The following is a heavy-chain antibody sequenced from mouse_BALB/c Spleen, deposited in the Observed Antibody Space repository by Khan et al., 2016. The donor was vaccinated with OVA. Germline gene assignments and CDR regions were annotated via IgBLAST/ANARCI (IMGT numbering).Heavy chain of an antibody. V-gene: IGHV2-2*02. CDR2: IWSGGST. CDR3: AILYHYGEGFAY. Sequence: QVRLQQSGPGLIQPSQSLSITCTVSGFSLTNYGLHWVRQSPGKGLEWLGVIWSGGSTDYNAAFISRLTISKDNSKSQVFFKMNSLQPNDTAIYYCAILYHYGEGFAYWGQGTLVTVSA. CDR1: GFSLTNYG. J-gene: IGHJ3*01. D-gene: IGHD2-4*01.